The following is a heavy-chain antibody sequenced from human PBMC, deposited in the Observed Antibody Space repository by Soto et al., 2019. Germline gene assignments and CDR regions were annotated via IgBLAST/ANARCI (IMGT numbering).Heavy chain of an antibody. J-gene: IGHJ4*02. D-gene: IGHD5-18*01. CDR2: ISSSSSYI. CDR3: ARDRREEQRDTAMVYYFDY. V-gene: IGHV3-21*01. CDR1: GFTFSSYS. Sequence: PGGSLRLSCAASGFTFSSYSMNWVRQAPGKGLEWVSSISSSSSYIYYADSVKGRFTISRDNAKNSLYLQMNGLRAEDTAVYYCARDRREEQRDTAMVYYFDYWGQGTLVTVSS.